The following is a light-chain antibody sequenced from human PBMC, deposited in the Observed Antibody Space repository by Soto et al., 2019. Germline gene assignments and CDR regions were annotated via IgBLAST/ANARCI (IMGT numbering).Light chain of an antibody. V-gene: IGKV3-20*01. J-gene: IGKJ5*01. CDR2: GAS. CDR1: QSVSSSY. CDR3: QQYGSSRIT. Sequence: EIVLTQSPGTLSLSPGERSTLSCISSQSVSSSYLAWYQQKPGQAPRLLIYGASSRATGIPDRFSGSGSGTDFTLTISRLEPEDFAVYYCQQYGSSRITFGQGTRLEIK.